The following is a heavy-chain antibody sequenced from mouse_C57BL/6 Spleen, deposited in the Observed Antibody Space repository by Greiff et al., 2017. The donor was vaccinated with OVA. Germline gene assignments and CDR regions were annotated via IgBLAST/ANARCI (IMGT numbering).Heavy chain of an antibody. J-gene: IGHJ2*01. CDR2: ISSGGSYT. CDR1: GFTFSSYG. V-gene: IGHV5-6*01. Sequence: EVQGVESGGDLVKPGGSLKLSCAASGFTFSSYGMSWVRQTPDKRLEWVATISSGGSYTYYPDSVKGRFTISRDNAKKTLYLQMSSLKSEDTAMYYCARRNYFDYWGQGTTLTVSS. CDR3: ARRNYFDY.